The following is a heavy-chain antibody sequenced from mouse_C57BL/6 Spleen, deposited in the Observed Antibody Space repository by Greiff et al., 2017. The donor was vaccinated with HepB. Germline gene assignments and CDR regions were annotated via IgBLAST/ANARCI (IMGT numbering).Heavy chain of an antibody. Sequence: VQLQQSGPVLVKPGASVKMSCKASGYTFTDYYMNWVKQSHGKSLEWIGVINPYNGGTSYNQKFKGKATLTVDKSSSTAYMELNSLTSEDSAVYYCARRGLGGRDAMDGWGPGTSVTVSS. CDR1: GYTFTDYY. CDR2: INPYNGGT. V-gene: IGHV1-19*01. D-gene: IGHD4-1*01. J-gene: IGHJ4*01. CDR3: ARRGLGGRDAMDG.